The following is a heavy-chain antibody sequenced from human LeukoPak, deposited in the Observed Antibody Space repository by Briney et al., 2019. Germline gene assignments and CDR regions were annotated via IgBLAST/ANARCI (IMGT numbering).Heavy chain of an antibody. CDR1: GFTFSSYA. CDR2: ISYDGSNK. Sequence: GGSLRLSCAASGFTFSSYAMHWVRQAPGKGLEWVAVISYDGSNKYYADSVKGRFTISRDNSKNMLYLQMNSLRAEDTAVYYCARAQSGYSYGYYPVSDYWGQGTLVTVSS. J-gene: IGHJ4*02. CDR3: ARAQSGYSYGYYPVSDY. D-gene: IGHD5-18*01. V-gene: IGHV3-30-3*01.